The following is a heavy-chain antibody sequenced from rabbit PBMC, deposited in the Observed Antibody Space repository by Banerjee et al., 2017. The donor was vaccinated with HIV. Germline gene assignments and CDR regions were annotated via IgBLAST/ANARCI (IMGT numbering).Heavy chain of an antibody. V-gene: IGHV1S40*01. CDR2: DVSTGGRT. J-gene: IGHJ4*01. D-gene: IGHD4-1*01. CDR1: GSSFSGSYW. CDR3: ARDLAGVIGWNFNL. Sequence: QSLEESGGDLVKPGASLTLTCTASGSSFSGSYWIWWVRQAPGKGLEYIGDVSTGGRTVYATWAKGRFTISKASWTTVTLQMTSLTAADTASYFCARDLAGVIGWNFNLWGPGTLVTVS.